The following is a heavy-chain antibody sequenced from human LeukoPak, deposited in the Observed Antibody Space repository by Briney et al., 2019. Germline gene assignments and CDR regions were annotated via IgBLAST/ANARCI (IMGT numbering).Heavy chain of an antibody. J-gene: IGHJ6*02. CDR1: GGSISSSSYY. V-gene: IGHV4-39*01. D-gene: IGHD4-23*01. CDR2: IYYSGST. CDR3: AMTTVVTQSSRGAYYYGMDV. Sequence: SETLSLTCTVSGGSISSSSYYWGWIRQPPGKGLEWIGSIYYSGSTYYNPSLKSRVTISVDTSKNQFSLKLSSVTAADTAVYYCAMTTVVTQSSRGAYYYGMDVWGQGTRSPSP.